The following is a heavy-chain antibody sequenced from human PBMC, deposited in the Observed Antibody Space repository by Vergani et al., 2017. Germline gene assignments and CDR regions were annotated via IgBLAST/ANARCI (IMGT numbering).Heavy chain of an antibody. Sequence: QVQLVQSGAEVKKPGASVKVSCKASGYTFTSYDINWVRQATGQGLEWMGWMNPNSGNTGYAQKFQGRVTMTRDTSISTAYMELSRLRSDDTAVYYCARGQWLPTLSFDYWGQGTLVTVSS. CDR3: ARGQWLPTLSFDY. CDR1: GYTFTSYD. V-gene: IGHV1-8*01. CDR2: MNPNSGNT. D-gene: IGHD6-19*01. J-gene: IGHJ4*02.